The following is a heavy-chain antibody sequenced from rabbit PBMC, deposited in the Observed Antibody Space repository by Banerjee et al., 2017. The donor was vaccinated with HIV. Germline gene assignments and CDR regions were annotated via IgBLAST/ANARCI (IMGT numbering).Heavy chain of an antibody. CDR2: IYAGSSGST. Sequence: QSLEESGGGLVKPGASLTLTCTASGFSFSSGYDMCWVRQAPGKGLEWIACIYAGSSGSTYYASWVNGRFTISKTSSTTVTLQMTSLTAADTATYFCARSAGGASHGDAYLNLWGQGTLVTVS. D-gene: IGHD6-1*01. CDR1: GFSFSSGYD. V-gene: IGHV1S40*01. J-gene: IGHJ4*01. CDR3: ARSAGGASHGDAYLNL.